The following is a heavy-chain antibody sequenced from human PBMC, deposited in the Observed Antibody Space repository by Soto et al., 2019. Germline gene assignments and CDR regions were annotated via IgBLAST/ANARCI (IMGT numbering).Heavy chain of an antibody. CDR3: ATGITMVRGVIEYGNWFDP. J-gene: IGHJ5*02. V-gene: IGHV1-24*01. CDR1: GFTLTELS. D-gene: IGHD3-10*01. Sequence: VSVKVSCKVSGFTLTELSMHWVREAPGQGLEWMGGFDPEDGETIYAQKFQGRVTMTEDTSTDTAYMELSSLRSEDTAVYYCATGITMVRGVIEYGNWFDPWGQGTLVTVSS. CDR2: FDPEDGET.